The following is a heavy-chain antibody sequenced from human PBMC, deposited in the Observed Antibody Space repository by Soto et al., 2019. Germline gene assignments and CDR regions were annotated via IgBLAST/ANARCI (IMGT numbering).Heavy chain of an antibody. CDR1: GGSISSYY. J-gene: IGHJ5*02. Sequence: SETLSLTCTVSGGSISSYYWSWIRQPPGKGLEWIGDIYYSGSTNYNPSLKSRVTISVDTSKNQFSLKLSSVTAADTAVYYCAREVSSSRYNWFDPWGQGTPVTVSS. V-gene: IGHV4-59*01. CDR2: IYYSGST. CDR3: AREVSSSRYNWFDP. D-gene: IGHD6-13*01.